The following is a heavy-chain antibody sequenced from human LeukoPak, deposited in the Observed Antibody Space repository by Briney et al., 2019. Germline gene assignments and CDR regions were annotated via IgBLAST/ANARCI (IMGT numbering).Heavy chain of an antibody. Sequence: GASVKVPCKASGYTFPSYVINGVGQPTGQGLEGMDWINPNSGNTDYAQKFQGRVTMTRNTSMSTAYMELSSLRSEDTAVYYCARGPWIGYCSGGSCYWFDYWGQGTLVTVSS. J-gene: IGHJ4*02. CDR2: INPNSGNT. CDR1: GYTFPSYV. D-gene: IGHD2-15*01. V-gene: IGHV1-8*01. CDR3: ARGPWIGYCSGGSCYWFDY.